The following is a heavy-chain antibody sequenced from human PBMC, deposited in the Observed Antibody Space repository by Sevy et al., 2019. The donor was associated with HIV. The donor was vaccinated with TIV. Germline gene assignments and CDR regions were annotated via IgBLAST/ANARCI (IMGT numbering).Heavy chain of an antibody. D-gene: IGHD1-1*01. Sequence: GGSLRLSCAASGFTFGNHGMHWVRQVAGQGLEWVAAIGADGATYYPDSMKGRFTISRENAKNSLYLQMNSLTDGDTAVYYCARAAQTGYFWYFDLWGRGTLVTVSS. V-gene: IGHV3-13*01. J-gene: IGHJ2*01. CDR2: IGADGAT. CDR1: GFTFGNHG. CDR3: ARAAQTGYFWYFDL.